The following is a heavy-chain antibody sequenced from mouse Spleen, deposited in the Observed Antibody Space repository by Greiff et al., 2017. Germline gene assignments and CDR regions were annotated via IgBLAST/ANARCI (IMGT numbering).Heavy chain of an antibody. CDR1: GFSLTSYG. CDR2: IWGGGST. Sequence: VQLQQSGPGLVAPSQSLSITCTVSGFSLTSYGVDWVRQSPGKGLEWLGVIWGGGSTNYNSALKSRLSISKDNSKSQVFLKMNSLQTDDTAMYYCASSLRRGAMDYWGQGTSVTVSS. CDR3: ASSLRRGAMDY. V-gene: IGHV2-6*01. D-gene: IGHD1-1*01. J-gene: IGHJ4*01.